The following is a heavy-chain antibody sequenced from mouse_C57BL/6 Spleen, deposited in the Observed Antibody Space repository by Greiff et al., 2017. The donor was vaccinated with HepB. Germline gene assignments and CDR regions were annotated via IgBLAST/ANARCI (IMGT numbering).Heavy chain of an antibody. D-gene: IGHD1-1*01. CDR2: IYPYNGVS. V-gene: IGHV1-31*01. CDR3: ARWDNDGSSSAVDY. Sequence: EVQLQQSGPELVKPGASVKISCKASGYSFTGYYMHWVKQSHGNILEWIGYIYPYNGVSSYNQKFKGKATLTVDKSSSTAYMELRSLSSEDSAVYDCARWDNDGSSSAVDYWGQGTTLTVSS. J-gene: IGHJ2*01. CDR1: GYSFTGYY.